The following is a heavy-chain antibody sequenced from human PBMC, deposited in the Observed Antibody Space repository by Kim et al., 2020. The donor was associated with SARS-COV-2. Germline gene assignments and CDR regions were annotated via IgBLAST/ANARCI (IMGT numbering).Heavy chain of an antibody. V-gene: IGHV4-34*01. J-gene: IGHJ4*02. CDR2: INQSGTT. D-gene: IGHD1-1*01. CDR3: VRKAGGTYPHDY. Sequence: SQTLSLTCAVYGGSFDGYHWTWIRQPPGKGLEWIGEINQSGTTKYNPSLKSRLSVSVDTSKNQISLKLTSVTAADTAVYYCVRKAGGTYPHDYWGQGTRV. CDR1: GGSFDGYH.